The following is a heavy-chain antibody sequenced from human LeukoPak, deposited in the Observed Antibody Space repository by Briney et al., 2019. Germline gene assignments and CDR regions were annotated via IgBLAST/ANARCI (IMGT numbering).Heavy chain of an antibody. Sequence: ASVKVSCKASGYTFTDYYMHWVRQAPGQGLEWMGWINPDSGGTNYAQRFQGRVTMTRDTSISTAYMELSRLRSDDTAVYYCARDFGGGDSDWYFDLWGRGTLVTVSS. CDR3: ARDFGGGDSDWYFDL. CDR1: GYTFTDYY. J-gene: IGHJ2*01. V-gene: IGHV1-2*02. CDR2: INPDSGGT. D-gene: IGHD4-17*01.